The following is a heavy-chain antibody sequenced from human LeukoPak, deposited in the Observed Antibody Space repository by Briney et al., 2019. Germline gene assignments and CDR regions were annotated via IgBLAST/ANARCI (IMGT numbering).Heavy chain of an antibody. CDR1: GGSITKNGYY. CDR3: CGSGWFAGPFGY. J-gene: IGHJ4*02. Sequence: PSEPLSLTCSVSGGSITKNGYYWGWIRQSPETGLEWIGSMHYSGSTYYNPSLNSRVTLSVDTSKNQFSLKLTSVTAADTAVYYCCGSGWFAGPFGYWGQGALVTVSS. CDR2: MHYSGST. V-gene: IGHV4-39*07. D-gene: IGHD6-19*01.